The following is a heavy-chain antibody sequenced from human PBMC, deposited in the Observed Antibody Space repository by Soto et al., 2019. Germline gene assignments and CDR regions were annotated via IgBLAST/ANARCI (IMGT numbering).Heavy chain of an antibody. CDR3: ARDIGVTDYRLNY. CDR1: GCTCINYG. J-gene: IGHJ4*02. D-gene: IGHD2-21*02. V-gene: IGHV3-33*01. Sequence: QVHLVESGGGVVQPGRSLRLSCAASGCTCINYGFHWVRQAPGKGLEWVAVIWFDGSRKYYVDSVKGRFTISRDSSKNTLYLQMDSLRADDTSVYYCARDIGVTDYRLNYWGQGTLVIVSS. CDR2: IWFDGSRK.